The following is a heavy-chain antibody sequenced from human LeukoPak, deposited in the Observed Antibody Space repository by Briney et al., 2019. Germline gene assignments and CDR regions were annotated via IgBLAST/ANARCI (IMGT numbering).Heavy chain of an antibody. D-gene: IGHD6-19*01. J-gene: IGHJ4*02. CDR2: ISSSNSYI. CDR3: ARDQGLLVVAGRFGY. Sequence: GGSLRLSCAASGFTFSSYSMSWVRQAPGKGLEWVSSISSSNSYIYNADSVKGRFTISRDNAKNSLYLQMNSLRAEDTAVYYCARDQGLLVVAGRFGYWGQGTLVTVSS. CDR1: GFTFSSYS. V-gene: IGHV3-21*01.